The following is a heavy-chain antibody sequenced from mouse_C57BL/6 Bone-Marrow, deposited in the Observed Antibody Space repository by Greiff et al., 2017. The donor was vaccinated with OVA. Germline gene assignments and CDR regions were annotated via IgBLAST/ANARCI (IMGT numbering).Heavy chain of an antibody. CDR2: INPNNGGT. Sequence: EVQGVESGPELVKPGASVKISCKASGYTFTDYYMNWVKQSHGKSLEWIGDINPNNGGTSYNQKFKGKATLTVDKSSSTAYMELRSLTSEDSAVCYCARPYFDVWGTGTTVTVSS. CDR1: GYTFTDYY. CDR3: ARPYFDV. J-gene: IGHJ1*03. V-gene: IGHV1-26*01.